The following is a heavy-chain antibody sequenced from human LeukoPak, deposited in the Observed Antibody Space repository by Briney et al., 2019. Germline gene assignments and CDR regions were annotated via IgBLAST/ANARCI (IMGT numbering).Heavy chain of an antibody. CDR1: GGSISNYY. J-gene: IGHJ5*02. Sequence: SETLSLTCIVSGGSISNYYWSWIRQPAGKGLEWIGRINTSGSTNYNPFLKSRVTMSVDTSKNQFSLRLSYVTAADTAVYYCAREVSVGATRTLDPWGQGTLVTVSS. CDR3: AREVSVGATRTLDP. CDR2: INTSGST. D-gene: IGHD1-26*01. V-gene: IGHV4-4*07.